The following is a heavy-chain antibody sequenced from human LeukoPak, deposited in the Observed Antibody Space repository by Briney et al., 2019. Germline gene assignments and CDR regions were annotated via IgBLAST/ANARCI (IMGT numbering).Heavy chain of an antibody. CDR2: ITGDGGNK. V-gene: IGHV3-23*01. CDR3: SRDRGFCSATSCYGEFDY. CDR1: GFTFSSHG. D-gene: IGHD2-15*01. Sequence: GGSLRLSCAASGFTFSSHGMNWVRQAPGKGLEWVAGITGDGGNKYYADSVKGRFTISRDNSKNTVYLQMNSLRAEDTAVYYCSRDRGFCSATSCYGEFDYWGQGTLVTVSS. J-gene: IGHJ4*02.